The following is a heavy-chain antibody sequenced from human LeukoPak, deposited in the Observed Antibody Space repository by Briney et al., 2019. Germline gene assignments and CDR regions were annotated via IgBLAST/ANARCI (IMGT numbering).Heavy chain of an antibody. J-gene: IGHJ4*02. Sequence: PSETLSLTCAVYGGSFSGYYWSWIRQPPGKGLEWIGEINHSGSTNYNPSLKSRVTISVDTSKNQFSLKLSSVTAADTPVYYCARGGYYYAPYYFDYWGQGTLVTVSS. CDR1: GGSFSGYY. CDR2: INHSGST. CDR3: ARGGYYYAPYYFDY. D-gene: IGHD3-10*01. V-gene: IGHV4-34*01.